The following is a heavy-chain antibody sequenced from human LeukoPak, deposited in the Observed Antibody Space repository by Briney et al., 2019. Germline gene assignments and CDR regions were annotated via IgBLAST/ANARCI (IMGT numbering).Heavy chain of an antibody. CDR3: AKDPNGDYIGAFDF. D-gene: IGHD4-17*01. J-gene: IGHJ3*01. CDR2: IKGSGSYT. V-gene: IGHV3-23*01. Sequence: GGSPRLSCAGSGFTFSNYAMIWVRQAPGKGLEWVSAIKGSGSYTKYADSVTGRFTISRDNSKNMLYLQMNSLTADDTAIYYCAKDPNGDYIGAFDFGGQGTMVTVSS. CDR1: GFTFSNYA.